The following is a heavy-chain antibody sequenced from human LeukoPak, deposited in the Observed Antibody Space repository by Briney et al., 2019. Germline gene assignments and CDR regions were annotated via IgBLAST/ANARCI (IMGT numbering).Heavy chain of an antibody. V-gene: IGHV3-23*01. CDR2: ISGSGGST. D-gene: IGHD4-17*01. J-gene: IGHJ4*02. CDR3: AKDGDLAVTTPFDY. Sequence: GGSLRLSCAASGFTFNNAWMTWVRQAPGKGLEWVSAISGSGGSTYYADSVKGRFTISRDNSKNTLYLQMNSLRAEDTAVYYCAKDGDLAVTTPFDYWGQGTLVTVSS. CDR1: GFTFNNAW.